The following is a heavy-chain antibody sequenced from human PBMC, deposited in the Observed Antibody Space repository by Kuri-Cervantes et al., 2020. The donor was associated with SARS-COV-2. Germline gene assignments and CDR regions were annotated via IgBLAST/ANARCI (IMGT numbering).Heavy chain of an antibody. CDR1: GCSLSSGDYY. J-gene: IGHJ6*03. D-gene: IGHD3-3*01. Sequence: SEPLSLTCTVPGCSLSSGDYYWTGVRQPPGKGLEWIGNIYYSGSDSYNPSLKSQLSMSLDMSKSQFSLKLTSVTAADTAGYYCARESRSSYQVLLDHYYYSYMDVWDKGTTVTVSS. V-gene: IGHV4-30-4*08. CDR3: ARESRSSYQVLLDHYYYSYMDV. CDR2: IYYSGSD.